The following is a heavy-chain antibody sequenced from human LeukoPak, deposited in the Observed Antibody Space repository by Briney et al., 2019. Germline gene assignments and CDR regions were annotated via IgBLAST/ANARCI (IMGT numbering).Heavy chain of an antibody. D-gene: IGHD2-21*01. CDR1: GGSISSSSYY. J-gene: IGHJ4*02. CDR3: ARVAYCGGDCYSPYYFDY. Sequence: SETLSLTCTVSGGSISSSSYYWGWIRQPPGKGLEWIGSIYYSGSTYYNPSLKSRVTISVDTSKNQFSLKLSSVTAADTAVYYCARVAYCGGDCYSPYYFDYWGQGTLVTVSS. V-gene: IGHV4-39*07. CDR2: IYYSGST.